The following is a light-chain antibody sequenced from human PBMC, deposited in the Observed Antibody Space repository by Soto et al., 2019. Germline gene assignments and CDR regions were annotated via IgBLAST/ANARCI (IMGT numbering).Light chain of an antibody. CDR3: CSYAGSRV. V-gene: IGLV2-23*01. CDR2: EGS. CDR1: SSDVGSYNL. Sequence: QAVVTQPASVSGSPGQSITISCTGTSSDVGSYNLVSWYQQHPGKAPKLMIYEGSKRPSGVSNRFSGSKSGNTASLTISGLQAEDEADYSCCSYAGSRVFGGGTKLTVL. J-gene: IGLJ2*01.